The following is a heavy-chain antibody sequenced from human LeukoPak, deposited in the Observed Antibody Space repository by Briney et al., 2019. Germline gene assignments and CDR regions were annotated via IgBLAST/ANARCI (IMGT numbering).Heavy chain of an antibody. D-gene: IGHD6-13*01. Sequence: PGGSLRLSCAASGFTFSSYAMSWVRQAPGKGLEWVSAISGSGGSTYYADSVKGRFTISRDNSKNTLYLQMNSLRAEDTAVYYCARPGYSSSWYYFDYWGQGTLVTVSS. CDR3: ARPGYSSSWYYFDY. V-gene: IGHV3-23*01. CDR1: GFTFSSYA. CDR2: ISGSGGST. J-gene: IGHJ4*02.